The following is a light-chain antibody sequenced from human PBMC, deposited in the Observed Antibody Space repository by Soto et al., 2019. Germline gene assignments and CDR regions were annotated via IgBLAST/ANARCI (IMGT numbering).Light chain of an antibody. V-gene: IGKV1-39*01. CDR3: QQTLSSPQYP. J-gene: IGKJ2*01. Sequence: DIQMTQSPSSLSASVGDVVTITCRASQTITNFLNWYQQKPGKAPNLLIYAASILHSGVPSRFSGSGSGTDFTLTISGLQPYDFATYYCQQTLSSPQYPFGQGTKLDI. CDR1: QTITNF. CDR2: AAS.